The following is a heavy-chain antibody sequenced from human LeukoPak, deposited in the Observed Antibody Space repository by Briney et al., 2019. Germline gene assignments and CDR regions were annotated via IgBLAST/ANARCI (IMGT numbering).Heavy chain of an antibody. Sequence: GGPLRLSCAASGFTFSSYAMSWVRQAPGKGLEWVSAISGSGGSTYYADSVKGRFTISRDNSKNTLYLQMNSLRAEDTAVYYCALLRTVAGFDYWGQGTLVTVSS. D-gene: IGHD6-19*01. J-gene: IGHJ4*02. CDR2: ISGSGGST. CDR1: GFTFSSYA. V-gene: IGHV3-23*01. CDR3: ALLRTVAGFDY.